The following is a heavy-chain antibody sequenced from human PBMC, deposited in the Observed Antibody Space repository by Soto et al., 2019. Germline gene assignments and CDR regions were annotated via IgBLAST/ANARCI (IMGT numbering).Heavy chain of an antibody. J-gene: IGHJ1*01. D-gene: IGHD2-21*02. CDR1: GFSVNRNY. V-gene: IGHV3-53*01. CDR2: IYSGGTT. Sequence: SLRLSCAASGFSVNRNYMSWVRQAPGKGLEWVSVIYSGGTTSYADSVKGRFTISRDNSKNTVYLQMNSLRADDTAVYYCARDLGGDSYQHWGQGTLVTVSS. CDR3: ARDLGGDSYQH.